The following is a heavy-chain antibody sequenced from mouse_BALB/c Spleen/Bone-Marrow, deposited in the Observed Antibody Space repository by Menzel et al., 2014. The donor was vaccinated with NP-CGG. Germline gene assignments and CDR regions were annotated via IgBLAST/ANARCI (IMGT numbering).Heavy chain of an antibody. CDR2: INSNGGST. J-gene: IGHJ2*01. CDR1: GFTFSSYY. D-gene: IGHD4-1*01. Sequence: EVKLEESGGGLVKLGGSLKLSCAASGFTFSSYYMSWVRQTPEKRLELVAAINSNGGSTYYPDTVKGRFTISRDNAKNTLHLQMSSLKSEDTALYYCARRGWDGYFDYWGQGTTLTVSS. CDR3: ARRGWDGYFDY. V-gene: IGHV5-6-2*01.